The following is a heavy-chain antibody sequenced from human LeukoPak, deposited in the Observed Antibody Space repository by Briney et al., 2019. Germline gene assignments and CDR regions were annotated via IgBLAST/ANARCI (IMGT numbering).Heavy chain of an antibody. CDR2: ISSSGAAI. CDR3: VRGGPWSGYHWDC. V-gene: IGHV3-48*03. J-gene: IGHJ4*02. D-gene: IGHD3-3*01. Sequence: GGSLRLSCVASGFTLSNYEMNWVRQAPGKGLQWVSYISSSGAAIHYTDSVKGRFTVSRDNAEKSVFLQMNSLRAEDTAVYYCVRGGPWSGYHWDCWGQGTLVTVSS. CDR1: GFTLSNYE.